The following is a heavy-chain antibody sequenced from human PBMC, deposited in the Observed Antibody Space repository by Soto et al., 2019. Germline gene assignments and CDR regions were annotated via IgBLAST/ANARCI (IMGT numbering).Heavy chain of an antibody. CDR1: GFTFSSYA. V-gene: IGHV3-23*01. CDR3: AKDAPAHQWLVAYYYYGMDV. D-gene: IGHD6-19*01. Sequence: PGGSLRLSCAASGFTFSSYAMSWVRQAPGKGLEWVSAISGSGGSTYYADSVKGRFTISRDNSKNTLYLQMNSLRAEDTAVYYCAKDAPAHQWLVAYYYYGMDVWGQGTTVTAP. J-gene: IGHJ6*02. CDR2: ISGSGGST.